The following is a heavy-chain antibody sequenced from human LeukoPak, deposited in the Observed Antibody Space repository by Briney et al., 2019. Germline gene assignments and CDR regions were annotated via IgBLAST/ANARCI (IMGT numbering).Heavy chain of an antibody. CDR2: INPISGGT. J-gene: IGHJ3*02. D-gene: IGHD2-15*01. Sequence: ASVKVSCKASGDTFIGYYIHWVRQAPGQGLEWMGWINPISGGTNNAQKFQGRVTMTGDTSIDTVYMDLSRLKSDDTAVYYCGRERVVVAGHDAFDIWGRGTVVTVSS. CDR3: GRERVVVAGHDAFDI. CDR1: GDTFIGYY. V-gene: IGHV1-2*02.